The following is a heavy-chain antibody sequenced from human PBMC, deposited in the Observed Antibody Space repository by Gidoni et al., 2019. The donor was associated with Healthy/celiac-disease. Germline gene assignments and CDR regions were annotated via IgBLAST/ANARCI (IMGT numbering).Heavy chain of an antibody. CDR2: IYSGGST. Sequence: EVQLVESGGGLVQPGGSLRLSCAASGFTVSSNYMSWVRQAPGKGLEWVSVIYSGGSTYYADSVKGRFTISRDNSKNTLYLQMNSLRAEDTAVYYCARAQSAYCGGDCDAFDIWGQGTMVTVSS. CDR1: GFTVSSNY. D-gene: IGHD2-21*02. CDR3: ARAQSAYCGGDCDAFDI. J-gene: IGHJ3*02. V-gene: IGHV3-66*01.